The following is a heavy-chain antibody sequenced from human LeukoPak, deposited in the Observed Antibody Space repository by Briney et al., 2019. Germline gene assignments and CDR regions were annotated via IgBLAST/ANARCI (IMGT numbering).Heavy chain of an antibody. V-gene: IGHV3-23*01. CDR3: AKGPRVFGGLIGSGGYYFDY. D-gene: IGHD3-16*02. CDR2: ISSSGTST. J-gene: IGHJ4*02. Sequence: GGSLRLSCAASGFTFSNYAMTWVRQAPGQGLEWVSGISSSGTSTYFADSVKGRFTISRDNPKNMLYLEMNSLRAEDTAVYYCAKGPRVFGGLIGSGGYYFDYWGQGTLVTVSS. CDR1: GFTFSNYA.